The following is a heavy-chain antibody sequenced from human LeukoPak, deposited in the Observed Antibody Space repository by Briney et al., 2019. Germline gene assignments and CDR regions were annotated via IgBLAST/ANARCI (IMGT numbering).Heavy chain of an antibody. CDR2: IYSGGST. Sequence: GGSLRLSCEASGFTVSSNYMSWVRQAPGKGLEWVSVIYSGGSTYYADSVKGRFTISRDNSKNTLYLQMNSLRAEDTAVYYCAGEEMATIGYWGQGTLVTVSS. V-gene: IGHV3-53*01. CDR1: GFTVSSNY. J-gene: IGHJ4*02. CDR3: AGEEMATIGY. D-gene: IGHD5-24*01.